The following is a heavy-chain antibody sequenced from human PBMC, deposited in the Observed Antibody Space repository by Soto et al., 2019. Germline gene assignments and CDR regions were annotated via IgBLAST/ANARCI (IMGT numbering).Heavy chain of an antibody. Sequence: EVQLVESGGGLVQPGGSLRLSCAASGFTFSSYWMSWVRQAPGKGLECVANIKQDGSEKYYVDSVKGRFTISRDNAKNSLYLQMNSLRAEDTAVYYCATGAYCSGGSCYRELDYWGQGTLVTVSS. J-gene: IGHJ4*02. V-gene: IGHV3-7*01. D-gene: IGHD2-15*01. CDR1: GFTFSSYW. CDR2: IKQDGSEK. CDR3: ATGAYCSGGSCYRELDY.